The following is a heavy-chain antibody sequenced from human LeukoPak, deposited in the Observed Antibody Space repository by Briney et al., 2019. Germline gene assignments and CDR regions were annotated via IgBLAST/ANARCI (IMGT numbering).Heavy chain of an antibody. CDR1: GFTFDDYG. Sequence: GGSLRLSCAVSGFTFDDYGMSWVRQAPGKGLEWVSGINWNGGNRGYADAVKGRFTISRDNAKNSLYLQMNSLRAEDTALYYCARLDSSGYYSSTNFDCWGQGTLVTVSS. D-gene: IGHD3-22*01. CDR3: ARLDSSGYYSSTNFDC. J-gene: IGHJ4*02. CDR2: INWNGGNR. V-gene: IGHV3-20*04.